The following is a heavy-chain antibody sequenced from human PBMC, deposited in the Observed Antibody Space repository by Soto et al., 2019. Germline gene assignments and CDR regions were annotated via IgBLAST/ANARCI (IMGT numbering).Heavy chain of an antibody. CDR3: ASMYDFWSGYPDAFDI. CDR2: IYYSGST. CDR1: GGSISSSSYY. D-gene: IGHD3-3*01. J-gene: IGHJ3*02. Sequence: QLQLQESGPGLVKPSETLSLTCTVSGGSISSSSYYWGWIRQPPGKGLEWIGSIYYSGSTYYNPSLKSRVTISVDTSKNQFSLKLSSVTAADTAVYYCASMYDFWSGYPDAFDIWGQGTMVTVSS. V-gene: IGHV4-39*01.